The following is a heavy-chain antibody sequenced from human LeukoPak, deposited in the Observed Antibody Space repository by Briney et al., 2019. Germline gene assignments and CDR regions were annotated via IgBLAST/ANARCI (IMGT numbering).Heavy chain of an antibody. CDR3: ARDLHDILTDLPDY. V-gene: IGHV3-23*01. CDR1: GFTFSSYA. CDR2: ISGSGGST. Sequence: PGGSLRLSCAASGFTFSSYAMSWVRQAPGKGLEWVSAISGSGGSTYYADSVKGRFTISRDNSKNTLYLQMNSLRAEDTAVYYCARDLHDILTDLPDYWGQGTLVTVSS. D-gene: IGHD3-9*01. J-gene: IGHJ4*02.